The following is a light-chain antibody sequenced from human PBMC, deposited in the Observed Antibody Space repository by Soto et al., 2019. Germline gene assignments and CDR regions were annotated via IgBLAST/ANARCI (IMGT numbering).Light chain of an antibody. CDR2: VAS. CDR1: HSVSSN. V-gene: IGKV3-15*01. Sequence: EIVLTQSPATLSVSPGERATLACRASHSVSSNLAWYQQKPGQTPKLLIYVASTRATVIPARFSGSGSGTKFTLTISSLQSEDFAVYYCQQYNVWTTTFGGGTKVEFK. J-gene: IGKJ4*01. CDR3: QQYNVWTTT.